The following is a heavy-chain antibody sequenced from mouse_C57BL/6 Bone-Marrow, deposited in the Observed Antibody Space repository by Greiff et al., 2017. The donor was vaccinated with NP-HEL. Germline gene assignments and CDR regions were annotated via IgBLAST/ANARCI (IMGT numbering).Heavy chain of an antibody. CDR3: TRGGLIYYGNWYFDV. D-gene: IGHD2-1*01. CDR2: ISSGGDYI. V-gene: IGHV5-9-1*02. J-gene: IGHJ1*03. CDR1: GFTFSSYA. Sequence: EVMLVESGEGLVKPGGSLKLSCAASGFTFSSYAMSWVRQTPEKRLEWVAYISSGGDYIYYADTVKGRFTISRDNARNTLYLQMSSLKSEDTAMYYCTRGGLIYYGNWYFDVWGTGTTVTVSS.